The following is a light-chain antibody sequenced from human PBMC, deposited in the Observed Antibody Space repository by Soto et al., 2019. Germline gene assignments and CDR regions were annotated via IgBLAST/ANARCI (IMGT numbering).Light chain of an antibody. CDR3: QQSYSTS. J-gene: IGKJ3*01. CDR2: AAS. Sequence: DIQMTQSPSSLSASVGDRVTITCRASQSISSYLNWYQQKPGKAPKLLIYAASSLQSGNPSRFSGSGSGTDFTLTISSLQPEDFATYYCQQSYSTSFGPGTKVDIK. V-gene: IGKV1-39*01. CDR1: QSISSY.